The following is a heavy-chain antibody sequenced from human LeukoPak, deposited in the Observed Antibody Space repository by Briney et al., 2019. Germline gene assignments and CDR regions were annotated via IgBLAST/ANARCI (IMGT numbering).Heavy chain of an antibody. Sequence: GSLRLSCAASGFTFSSYGMHWVCQAPGKGLEWVAVIWYDGSNKYYADSVKGRFTISRDNSKNTLYLQMNSLRAEDTAVYYCARDSPSGTYLEYWGQGTLVTVSS. V-gene: IGHV3-33*01. J-gene: IGHJ4*02. CDR1: GFTFSSYG. CDR3: ARDSPSGTYLEY. CDR2: IWYDGSNK. D-gene: IGHD3-10*01.